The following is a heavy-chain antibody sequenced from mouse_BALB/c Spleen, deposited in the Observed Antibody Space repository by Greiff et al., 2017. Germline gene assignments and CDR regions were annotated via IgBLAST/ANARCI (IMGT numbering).Heavy chain of an antibody. CDR2: ISDGGSYT. Sequence: EVKLVESGGGLVKPGGSLKLSCAASGFTFSDYYMYWVRQTPEKRPEWVATISDGGSYTYYPDSVKGRFTISRDNAKNNLYLQMSSLKSEDTAMYYCARDGAQNYFDYWGQGTTLTVSS. CDR3: ARDGAQNYFDY. V-gene: IGHV5-4*02. CDR1: GFTFSDYY. J-gene: IGHJ2*01.